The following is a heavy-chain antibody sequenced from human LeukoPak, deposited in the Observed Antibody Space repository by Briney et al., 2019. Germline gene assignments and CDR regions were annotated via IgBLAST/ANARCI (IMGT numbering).Heavy chain of an antibody. CDR2: ISSNGGST. J-gene: IGHJ4*02. V-gene: IGHV3-64*01. Sequence: QPGGSLRLSCAASGFTFSSYAMHWVRQAPGKGLEYVSAISSNGGSTYYANSVKGRFTISRDNSKNTLYLQMNSLRADDTAVYYCARDPILSGYDFWGQGTLVTVSS. CDR3: ARDPILSGYDF. D-gene: IGHD5-12*01. CDR1: GFTFSSYA.